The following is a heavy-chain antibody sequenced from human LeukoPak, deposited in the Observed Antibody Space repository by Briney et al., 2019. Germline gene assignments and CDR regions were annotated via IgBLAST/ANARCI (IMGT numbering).Heavy chain of an antibody. CDR1: GGTFSIYA. Sequence: SVKVSCKASGGTFSIYAISWMRQAPGQGLEWMGGIIPIFGTANYAQKFQGRVTITADESTSTAYMELSSLRSEDTAVYYCARHHYYDSSGYHAFDYWGQGTLVTVSS. CDR2: IIPIFGTA. CDR3: ARHHYYDSSGYHAFDY. D-gene: IGHD3-22*01. V-gene: IGHV1-69*13. J-gene: IGHJ4*02.